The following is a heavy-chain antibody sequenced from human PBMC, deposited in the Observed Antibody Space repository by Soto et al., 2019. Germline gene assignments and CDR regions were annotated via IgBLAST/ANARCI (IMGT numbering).Heavy chain of an antibody. CDR2: IYYSGGT. V-gene: IGHV4-30-4*01. CDR3: ASASTGELWVYANWFDP. CDR1: GGSISSGDYY. Sequence: QVQLQESGPGLVKPSQTLSLTCTVSGGSISSGDYYWSWIRQPPGKGLEWIGFIYYSGGTYYKPSLTSRVTISVDTSKNKFSLNLSSVTAADTAVYYCASASTGELWVYANWFDPWGPGTLVTVSS. D-gene: IGHD3-16*01. J-gene: IGHJ5*02.